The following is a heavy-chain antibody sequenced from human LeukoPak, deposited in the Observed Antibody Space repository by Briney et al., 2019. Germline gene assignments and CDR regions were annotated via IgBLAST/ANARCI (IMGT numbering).Heavy chain of an antibody. J-gene: IGHJ4*02. CDR1: GGSINSYY. V-gene: IGHV4-59*08. CDR2: IYYSGST. Sequence: PSETLSLTCTVSGGSINSYYWSWIRQPPGKELEWIGYIYYSGSTNYNPSLKNRVTISVDTSKNQFSLKLSSVTAADTAVYYCARHHYDSSGYPYWGQGTLVTVSS. D-gene: IGHD3-22*01. CDR3: ARHHYDSSGYPY.